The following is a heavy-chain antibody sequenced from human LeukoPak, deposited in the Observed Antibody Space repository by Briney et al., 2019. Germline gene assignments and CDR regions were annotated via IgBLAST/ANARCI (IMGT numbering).Heavy chain of an antibody. CDR3: AREIISSSWGYYYMDV. D-gene: IGHD6-13*01. J-gene: IGHJ6*03. CDR2: ITWNSGSV. CDR1: GFTFDDYA. V-gene: IGHV3-9*01. Sequence: GGSLRLSCAASGFTFDDYAMHWVRQAPGKGLEWVSGITWNSGSVVYADSVKGRFTISRDNAKNSLYLQMNSLRTEDTALYYCAREIISSSWGYYYMDVWGKGTTVTISS.